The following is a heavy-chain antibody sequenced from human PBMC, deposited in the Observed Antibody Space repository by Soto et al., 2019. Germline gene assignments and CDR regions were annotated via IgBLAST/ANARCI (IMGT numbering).Heavy chain of an antibody. D-gene: IGHD1-26*01. CDR3: AKVGAELVVDY. CDR1: GYSFTSYW. CDR2: IYPGDTDT. J-gene: IGHJ4*02. Sequence: GASQKISSKGSGYSFTSYWICWVRQMGGKVLEWMGIIYPGDTDTRYRSSLQGKVTISADTSISTASLQWSSPKASATAMYYCAKVGAELVVDYWGQGSLVTVSS. V-gene: IGHV5-51*01.